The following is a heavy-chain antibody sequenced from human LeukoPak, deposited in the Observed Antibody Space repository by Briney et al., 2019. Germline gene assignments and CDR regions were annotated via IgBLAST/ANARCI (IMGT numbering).Heavy chain of an antibody. J-gene: IGHJ5*02. D-gene: IGHD3-22*01. Sequence: GGSLRLSCAASGFTFSSYGMHWVRQAPGKGLEWVAVIWYDGSNKYYADSVKDRFTISRDNSKNTLYLQMNSLRAEDTAVYYCARGDYYDSSRTSFDPWGQGTLVTVSS. CDR3: ARGDYYDSSRTSFDP. CDR2: IWYDGSNK. CDR1: GFTFSSYG. V-gene: IGHV3-33*01.